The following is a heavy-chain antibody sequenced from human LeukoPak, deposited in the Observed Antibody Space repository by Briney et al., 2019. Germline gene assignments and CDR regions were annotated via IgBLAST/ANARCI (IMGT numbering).Heavy chain of an antibody. CDR1: GFTFSGSA. CDR2: IRSKANSYAT. Sequence: GGSLRLSCAASGFTFSGSAIHWVRQASGKGLEWVGRIRSKANSYATAYAASVKGRFTISRDDSKNTAYLQMNSLKTEDTAVYYCTRRGDSSSHFDYWGQGTLVTVSS. V-gene: IGHV3-73*01. D-gene: IGHD6-6*01. CDR3: TRRGDSSSHFDY. J-gene: IGHJ4*02.